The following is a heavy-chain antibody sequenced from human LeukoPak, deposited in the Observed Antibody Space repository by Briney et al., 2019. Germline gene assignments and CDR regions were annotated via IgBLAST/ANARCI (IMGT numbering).Heavy chain of an antibody. D-gene: IGHD3-16*02. CDR1: GGSISSYY. CDR2: IYYSGST. Sequence: PSETLSLTCSVSGGSISSYYWSWIRQPPGKGLEWIGYIYYSGSTNYNPSLKSRVTISVDTSKNQFSLKLSSVTAADTAVYYCARVGTHYVWGSYRPYYFDYWGQGTLVTVSS. J-gene: IGHJ4*02. CDR3: ARVGTHYVWGSYRPYYFDY. V-gene: IGHV4-59*01.